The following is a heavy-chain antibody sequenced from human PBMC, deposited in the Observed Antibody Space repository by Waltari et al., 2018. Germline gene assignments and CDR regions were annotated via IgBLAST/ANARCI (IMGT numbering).Heavy chain of an antibody. J-gene: IGHJ1*01. CDR3: ATYGQSPRNDQ. CDR1: GFSFDNFY. Sequence: EVQLLESGGGLEQPGGSLRLSCAASGFSFDNFYMTWVRQAPGKGLEWVSAIITTGATKDYADSVKGRFTIARDNFKNILYLQMNSLRAEDTAVYYCATYGQSPRNDQWGQGTQLTVSS. V-gene: IGHV3-23*01. D-gene: IGHD2-2*01. CDR2: IITTGATK.